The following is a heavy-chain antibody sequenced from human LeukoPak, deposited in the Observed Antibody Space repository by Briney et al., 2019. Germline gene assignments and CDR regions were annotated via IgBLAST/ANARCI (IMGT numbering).Heavy chain of an antibody. J-gene: IGHJ6*03. Sequence: SETLSLTCAVYGGSFSGYYWSWIRQPPGKGLEWIGEINHSGSTNYNPSLKSRVTISVDTSKNQFSLKLSSVTAADTAVYYCARGVRRLRPPYYYYYYMDVWDKGTTVTVSS. D-gene: IGHD5-12*01. V-gene: IGHV4-34*01. CDR3: ARGVRRLRPPYYYYYYMDV. CDR2: INHSGST. CDR1: GGSFSGYY.